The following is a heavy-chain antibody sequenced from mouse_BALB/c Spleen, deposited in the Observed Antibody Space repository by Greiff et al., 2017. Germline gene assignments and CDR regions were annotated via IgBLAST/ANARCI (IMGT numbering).Heavy chain of an antibody. CDR3: ARGNLLRSFDY. J-gene: IGHJ2*01. CDR2: ISYSGST. V-gene: IGHV3-2*02. D-gene: IGHD1-1*01. Sequence: EVKLLESGPGLVKPSQSLSLTCTVTGYSITSDYAWNWIRQFPGNKLEWMGYISYSGSTSYNPSLKSRISITRDTSKNQFFLQLNSVTTEDTATYYCARGNLLRSFDYWGQGTTLTVSS. CDR1: GYSITSDYA.